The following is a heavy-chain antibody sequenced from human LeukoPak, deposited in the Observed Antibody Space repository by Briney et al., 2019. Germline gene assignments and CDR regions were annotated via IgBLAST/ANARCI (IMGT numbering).Heavy chain of an antibody. Sequence: GGSLRLSCAASGFIFSNFDMHWVRQVTGKGLEWVSGIGIAGDTYYAGSVKGRFTISRENAKNSLYLQMNSLTAGDTAVYYCVRDRGYSNGWYDYWGRGTVVSVSS. CDR2: IGIAGDT. CDR3: VRDRGYSNGWYDY. J-gene: IGHJ4*02. D-gene: IGHD6-13*01. V-gene: IGHV3-13*04. CDR1: GFIFSNFD.